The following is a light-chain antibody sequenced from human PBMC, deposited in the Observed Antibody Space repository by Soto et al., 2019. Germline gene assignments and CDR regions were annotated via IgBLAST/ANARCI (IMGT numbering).Light chain of an antibody. CDR1: QGISNY. V-gene: IGKV1-27*01. CDR3: QKYNSAPWT. CDR2: AAS. J-gene: IGKJ1*01. Sequence: DIQMTQSPSSLSASVGDRVTITCRASQGISNYLAWYQQKPGKVPKLLIYAASTLQSAVPSRFSGSRSGTDSTLTISSLQPEDVATYYCQKYNSAPWTFGKGTKVEIK.